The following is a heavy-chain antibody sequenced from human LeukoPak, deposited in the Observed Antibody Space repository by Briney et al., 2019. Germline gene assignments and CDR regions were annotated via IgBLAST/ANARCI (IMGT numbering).Heavy chain of an antibody. V-gene: IGHV4-59*12. D-gene: IGHD2-21*01. J-gene: IGHJ3*02. CDR1: GGSISSYY. CDR2: IYYSGST. CDR3: AREVWSAFDI. Sequence: SETLSLTCTVSGGSISSYYWSWIRQPPGKGLEWIGYIYYSGSTNYNPSLKSRVTISVDTSKNQFSLKLSSVTAADTAVYYCAREVWSAFDIWGQGAMVTVSS.